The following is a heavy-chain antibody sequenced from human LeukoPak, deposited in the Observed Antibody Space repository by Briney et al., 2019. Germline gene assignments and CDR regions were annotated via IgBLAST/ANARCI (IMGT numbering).Heavy chain of an antibody. CDR2: FASDDGKK. D-gene: IGHD6-13*01. J-gene: IGHJ5*02. Sequence: ASVKVSCKVSGYTLTELSMHWVRQAPGKGLEWVGVFASDDGKKIYAEEFQGRVTITEDTSTDTAYMELSSLRCEDTAVYYCATGGSSWYTWFDPWGQGTLVTVSS. V-gene: IGHV1-24*01. CDR3: ATGGSSWYTWFDP. CDR1: GYTLTELS.